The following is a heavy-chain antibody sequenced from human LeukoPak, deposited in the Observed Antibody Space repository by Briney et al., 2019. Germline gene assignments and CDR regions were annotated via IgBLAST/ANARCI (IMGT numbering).Heavy chain of an antibody. J-gene: IGHJ4*02. Sequence: TGGSLRPSCAASGFMLSSTWMHWVRQAPGKGLVWVSRINSDATSTSYADSVRGRFTISRDDAKNTMYLQMNSLRAEDTAMYYCVRGSPGYSSSWHAYWGQGTLVTVSS. CDR3: VRGSPGYSSSWHAY. D-gene: IGHD6-13*01. V-gene: IGHV3-74*01. CDR2: INSDATST. CDR1: GFMLSSTW.